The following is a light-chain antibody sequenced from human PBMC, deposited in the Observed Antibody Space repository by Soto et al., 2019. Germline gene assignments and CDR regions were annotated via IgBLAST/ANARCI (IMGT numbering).Light chain of an antibody. CDR1: SSNVGSYKL. CDR2: EVN. CDR3: CSSGGSPTYV. Sequence: QSVLTQPASVSGSPGQSITISCTGTSSNVGSYKLVSWYQQHPGKAPKLMIFEVNKRPSVVSKRFSGSKSGNTASLTISGLKVEDEADYYCCSSGGSPTYVFGTGTKLTVL. V-gene: IGLV2-23*02. J-gene: IGLJ1*01.